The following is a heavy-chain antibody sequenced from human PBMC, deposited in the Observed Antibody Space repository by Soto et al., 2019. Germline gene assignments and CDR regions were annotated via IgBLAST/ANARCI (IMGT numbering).Heavy chain of an antibody. CDR2: IYPGDSDT. Sequence: PGESLKISCKGSGYSFTSYWIGWVRQMPGKGLEWMGYIYPGDSDTRYSPSFQGQVTISADKSISTAYLQWSSLKATDTAMYYCARQHIVVVTAASASYYYGMDVWGQRTTVTVSS. CDR3: ARQHIVVVTAASASYYYGMDV. D-gene: IGHD2-2*01. V-gene: IGHV5-51*01. CDR1: GYSFTSYW. J-gene: IGHJ6*02.